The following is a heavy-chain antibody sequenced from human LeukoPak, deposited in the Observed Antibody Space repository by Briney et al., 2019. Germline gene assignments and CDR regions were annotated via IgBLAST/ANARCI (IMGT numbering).Heavy chain of an antibody. CDR3: ARGDPHADL. CDR1: GFDLSTYE. V-gene: IGHV3-48*03. J-gene: IGHJ5*02. Sequence: GGSLRLSCAASGFDLSTYEMNWVRQAPGKGLEWIADITISGHTKNYADSVKGRFTISRDNARTSLYLHMYSLRVEDTGVYYCARGDPHADLWGQGTLVTVSS. CDR2: ITISGHTK.